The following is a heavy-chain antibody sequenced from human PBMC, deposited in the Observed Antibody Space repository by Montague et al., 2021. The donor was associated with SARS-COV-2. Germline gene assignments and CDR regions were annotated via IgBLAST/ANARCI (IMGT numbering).Heavy chain of an antibody. CDR3: ARDRTPSSLGTLDV. CDR1: GLTFSDHS. J-gene: IGHJ6*02. V-gene: IGHV3-30-3*01. Sequence: SLRLSCAASGLTFSDHSMHWVRQAPGKGLEWITFISYDGSNKYFADSVKGRFTISRDISKNTLYLQMNNLRGDDTAVYYCARDRTPSSLGTLDVWGQGTPVTVSS. D-gene: IGHD6-13*01. CDR2: ISYDGSNK.